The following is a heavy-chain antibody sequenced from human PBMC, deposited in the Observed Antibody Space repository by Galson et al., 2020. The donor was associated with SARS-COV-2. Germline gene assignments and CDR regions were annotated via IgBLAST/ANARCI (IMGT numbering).Heavy chain of an antibody. CDR3: AREQVTTSYYYYCMDV. CDR1: GGSITSHY. D-gene: IGHD4-17*01. CDR2: TYYSVST. Sequence: PSQTLSLTCTLSGGSITSHYWSWIRQPPGKGLEWIGYTYYSVSTNYNPSLKSRVTISVDTPKNQFSLKLSSVTAADTAVYYCAREQVTTSYYYYCMDVWGKGTTVTVS. V-gene: IGHV4-59*11. J-gene: IGHJ6*03.